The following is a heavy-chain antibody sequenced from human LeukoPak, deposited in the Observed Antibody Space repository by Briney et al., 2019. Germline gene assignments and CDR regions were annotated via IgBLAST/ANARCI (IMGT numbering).Heavy chain of an antibody. CDR1: GGTFSSYA. J-gene: IGHJ4*02. V-gene: IGHV1-69*13. Sequence: ASVKVSCKASGGTFSSYAISWVRQAPGQGLEWMGGIIPIFGTANYAQKFQGRVTITADESTSTAYVELSSLRSEDTAVYYCARENEVCSSTSCYSDWGQGTLVTVSS. CDR3: ARENEVCSSTSCYSD. D-gene: IGHD2-2*01. CDR2: IIPIFGTA.